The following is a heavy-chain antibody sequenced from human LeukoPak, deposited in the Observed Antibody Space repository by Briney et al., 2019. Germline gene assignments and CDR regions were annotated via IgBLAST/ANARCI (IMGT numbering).Heavy chain of an antibody. CDR1: GFTFHSYA. CDR3: AKDPGRYCNSSSCYVSSFSGYFEH. V-gene: IGHV3-23*01. Sequence: GGSLRLSCAVYGFTFHSYAMSWVRQAPGKGLEWVSTIGASGGTIYYADSVKGRFTISRDNSKNTLYLQMNSLRADDTAVYYCAKDPGRYCNSSSCYVSSFSGYFEHWGQGTLVTVSS. CDR2: IGASGGTI. D-gene: IGHD2-2*01. J-gene: IGHJ4*02.